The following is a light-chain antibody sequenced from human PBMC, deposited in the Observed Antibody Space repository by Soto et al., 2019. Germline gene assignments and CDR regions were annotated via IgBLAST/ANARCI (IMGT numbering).Light chain of an antibody. CDR1: QGIIDY. Sequence: DVQMTQSPSSLSASVGDRVTITCRASQGIIDYLAWYQQKPGKAPNLLIYAASTLHSGVTSRFSGSGSGTDFTLTITNLQPEDVGTYYCQKYNTAPQTFGPGTKVEIK. J-gene: IGKJ1*01. CDR2: AAS. V-gene: IGKV1-27*01. CDR3: QKYNTAPQT.